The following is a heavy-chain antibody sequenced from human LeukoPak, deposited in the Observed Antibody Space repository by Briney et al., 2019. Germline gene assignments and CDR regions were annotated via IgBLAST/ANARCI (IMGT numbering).Heavy chain of an antibody. CDR3: AKDHTRGYSAARGNPFDY. D-gene: IGHD2-15*01. CDR2: ISGSGGST. Sequence: GGSLRLSCAASGFTFSSYAMSWVRQAPGKGLEWVSAISGSGGSTYYADSVKGRFTISRDNSKNTLYLQMNSLRAEDTAVYYCAKDHTRGYSAARGNPFDYWGQGTLVTVSS. CDR1: GFTFSSYA. V-gene: IGHV3-23*01. J-gene: IGHJ4*02.